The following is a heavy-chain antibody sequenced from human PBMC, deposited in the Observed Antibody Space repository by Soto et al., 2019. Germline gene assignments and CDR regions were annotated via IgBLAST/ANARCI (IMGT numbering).Heavy chain of an antibody. Sequence: PSETLSLTCTVSPGSISSSSYYSGWIPQPPGKGLEWIGSIYYSGSTYYNPSLKSRVTISVDTSKNQFSLKLTSVTAADTAVYYCARRCSSTSCYFYYYYGMEVWGQGTTVTVSS. CDR2: IYYSGST. CDR3: ARRCSSTSCYFYYYYGMEV. J-gene: IGHJ6*02. D-gene: IGHD2-2*01. CDR1: PGSISSSSYY. V-gene: IGHV4-39*01.